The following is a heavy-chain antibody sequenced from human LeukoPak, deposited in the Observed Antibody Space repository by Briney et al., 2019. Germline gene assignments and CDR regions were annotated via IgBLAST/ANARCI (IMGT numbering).Heavy chain of an antibody. J-gene: IGHJ6*03. Sequence: ASVTVSCKASGYTFTSYYMHWVRQAPGQGIEWMGIINPSGGSTSYAQKFQGRVTMTRDMSTSTVYMELSSLRSEDTAVYYCASSQYYYDRPPPMDVWGKGTTVTVSS. CDR3: ASSQYYYDRPPPMDV. CDR2: INPSGGST. V-gene: IGHV1-46*01. D-gene: IGHD3-22*01. CDR1: GYTFTSYY.